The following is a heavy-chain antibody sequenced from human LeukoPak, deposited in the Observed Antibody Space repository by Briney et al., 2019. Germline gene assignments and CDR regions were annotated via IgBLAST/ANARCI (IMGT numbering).Heavy chain of an antibody. J-gene: IGHJ6*02. D-gene: IGHD3-3*01. CDR3: ARGPGFFMDV. CDR1: GGSFNGYY. CDR2: INHSGST. V-gene: IGHV4-34*01. Sequence: SETLSLTCAVYGGSFNGYYWSWIRQPPGKGLEWIGEINHSGSTNYNPSLKSRVTISVDTSKNQFSLKLSSVTAADTAVYYCARGPGFFMDVWGQGTTVSVS.